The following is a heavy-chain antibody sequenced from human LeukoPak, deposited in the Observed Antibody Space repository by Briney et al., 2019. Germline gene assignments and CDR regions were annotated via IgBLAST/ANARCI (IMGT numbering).Heavy chain of an antibody. Sequence: GGSLGLSCAASGFTFSSYSMNWVRQAPGKGLEWVSCISSSSSTIYYADSVKGRFTISRDNAKNSLYLQMNSLRAEDTAVYYCARDRGYDILTYYFDYWGQGTLVTVSS. V-gene: IGHV3-48*01. D-gene: IGHD3-9*01. CDR1: GFTFSSYS. CDR3: ARDRGYDILTYYFDY. J-gene: IGHJ4*02. CDR2: ISSSSSTI.